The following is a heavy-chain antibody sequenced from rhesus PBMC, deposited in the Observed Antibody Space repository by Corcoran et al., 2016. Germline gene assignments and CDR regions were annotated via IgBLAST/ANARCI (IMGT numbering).Heavy chain of an antibody. CDR1: GGSISSTY. Sequence: QLQESGPGLVKPSETLSLTCAVSGGSISSTYWMCIRQAPGKGLEWVRYIHGSGRNTKYNPAVKSRVTLSVDTSKNQVSLTLTSLSVADTALYYGARVGSRNSYDYWGQGVLVTISS. CDR2: IHGSGRNT. J-gene: IGHJ4*01. V-gene: IGHV4S11*01. CDR3: ARVGSRNSYDY. D-gene: IGHD6-25*01.